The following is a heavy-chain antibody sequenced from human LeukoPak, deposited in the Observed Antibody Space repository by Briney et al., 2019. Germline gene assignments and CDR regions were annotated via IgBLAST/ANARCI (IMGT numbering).Heavy chain of an antibody. D-gene: IGHD2-2*01. J-gene: IGHJ3*02. CDR3: AKPRYCSGTSCPHDAFDI. CDR1: GFTFDDYA. Sequence: GRSLRLSCAASGFTFDDYAMHWVRQTPGKGLEWVSGISWNSVTIDYADSVKGRFTISRDNAKNSLYLQMNSLRAEDTALYYCAKPRYCSGTSCPHDAFDIWGQGTMVTVSS. CDR2: ISWNSVTI. V-gene: IGHV3-9*01.